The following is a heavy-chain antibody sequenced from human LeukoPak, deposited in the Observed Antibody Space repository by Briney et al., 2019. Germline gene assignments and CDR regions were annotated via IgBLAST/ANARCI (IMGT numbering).Heavy chain of an antibody. CDR1: GYCFTNYL. Sequence: AESLKISCKGSGYCFTNYLIGWVRQMPGKGLEWMGIIYPGDSDTSSSTSFQDQVTISADKSITTAYLQWSSLKASDTARIYCARRDYYGSGSYGGPAFFDYCGQGTLVTVSS. V-gene: IGHV5-51*01. D-gene: IGHD3-10*01. J-gene: IGHJ4*02. CDR3: ARRDYYGSGSYGGPAFFDY. CDR2: IYPGDSDT.